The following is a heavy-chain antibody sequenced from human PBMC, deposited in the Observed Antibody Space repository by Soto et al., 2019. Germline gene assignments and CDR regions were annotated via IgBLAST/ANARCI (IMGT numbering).Heavy chain of an antibody. CDR2: VSPEFRTS. CDR1: GVSFNNNG. CDR3: ARVLYYGSGSYSRYGMDV. Sequence: QVQLVQSGAEVKKPGSSVKVSCKTSGVSFNNNGIGWVRQAPGHGLEWMGGVSPEFRTSNYARKFQGRISITSDACTGTVNMELGSLTSEDTAQYYCARVLYYGSGSYSRYGMDVWGQGTTVTVTS. D-gene: IGHD3-10*01. V-gene: IGHV1-69*01. J-gene: IGHJ6*02.